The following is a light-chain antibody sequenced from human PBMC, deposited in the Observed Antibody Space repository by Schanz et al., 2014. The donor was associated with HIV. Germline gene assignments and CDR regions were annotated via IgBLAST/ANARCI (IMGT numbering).Light chain of an antibody. J-gene: IGLJ2*01. CDR1: NSDLGGFNF. V-gene: IGLV2-14*01. CDR2: DVT. Sequence: QSALTQPASVSGSPGQSITISCTGTNSDLGGFNFVSWYRQHPGKAPNLMIYDVTHRPSGISSRFSGSKSGNTASLTISGLQAEDEADYFCCSYLRSNMSVVFGGGTKLTVL. CDR3: CSYLRSNMSVV.